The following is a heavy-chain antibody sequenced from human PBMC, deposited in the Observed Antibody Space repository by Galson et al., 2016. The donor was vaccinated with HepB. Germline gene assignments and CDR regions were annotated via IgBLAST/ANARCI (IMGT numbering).Heavy chain of an antibody. CDR3: AGAGRVDRNY. D-gene: IGHD3-3*01. CDR1: GFTFSDFW. CDR2: IKHDGSEK. J-gene: IGHJ4*02. Sequence: SLRLSCAVSGFTFSDFWMNWARQAPGKGLEWVATIKHDGSEKYYVDSVKGRFTISRDNGENSLYLQLNSLRVEDTAVYYCAGAGRVDRNYWGQGTLVTVSS. V-gene: IGHV3-7*03.